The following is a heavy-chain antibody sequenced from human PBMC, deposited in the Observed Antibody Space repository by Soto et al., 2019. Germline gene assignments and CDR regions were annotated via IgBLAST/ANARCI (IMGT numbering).Heavy chain of an antibody. J-gene: IGHJ5*02. CDR3: ASPAGRLANWFDP. D-gene: IGHD6-6*01. CDR1: GYTFTDYR. V-gene: IGHV1-46*01. Sequence: QVQLVQSGVEVKKPGASVKVSCKASGYTFTDYRMIWVRQAPGQGLEWMGIINPSGGSTDYAPNFQGRVTLTRDSFTSTVYMELSNLRSEDTAVYYCASPAGRLANWFDPWGQGILVTVSS. CDR2: INPSGGST.